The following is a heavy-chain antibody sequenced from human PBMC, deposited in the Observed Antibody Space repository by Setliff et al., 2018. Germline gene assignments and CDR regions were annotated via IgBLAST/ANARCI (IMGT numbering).Heavy chain of an antibody. CDR2: IRTDGSSI. D-gene: IGHD1-26*01. CDR3: ARVGSKPQLGWFDP. V-gene: IGHV3-74*03. J-gene: IGHJ5*02. CDR1: GFTFSSDP. Sequence: GGSLRLSCAASGFTFSSDPMNWVRQAPGKGLEWLSNIRTDGSSITYADSVKGRFTISRDNARNTLYLQMNSLTAEDTAVYYCARVGSKPQLGWFDPWGQGTLVTVSS.